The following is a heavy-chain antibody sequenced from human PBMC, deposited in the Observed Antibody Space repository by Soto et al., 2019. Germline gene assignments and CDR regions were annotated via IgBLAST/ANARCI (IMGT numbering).Heavy chain of an antibody. J-gene: IGHJ4*02. CDR3: ARDSATVTTSTFDY. CDR1: GGSISSGGYY. CDR2: IYYSGST. Sequence: PSETLSLTCTVSGGSISSGGYYWSWIRQHPGKGLEWIGYIYYSGSTYYNPSLKSRVTISVDTSKNQFSLKLSSVTAADTAVYYCARDSATVTTSTFDYWGQGTLVTVSS. V-gene: IGHV4-31*03. D-gene: IGHD4-17*01.